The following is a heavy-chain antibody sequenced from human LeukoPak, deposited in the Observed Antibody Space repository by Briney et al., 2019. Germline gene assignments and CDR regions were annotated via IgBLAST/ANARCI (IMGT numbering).Heavy chain of an antibody. J-gene: IGHJ3*02. D-gene: IGHD2-8*01. V-gene: IGHV3-23*01. CDR2: ISGSGGST. Sequence: GGSLTLSCAASGFTFSSYAMSWVRQAPGKGLEWVSAISGSGGSTYYTDSVKGRFTISRDNSKNTLYMQMNRLRAADTAVYYCAKAVYPDAFDIWGQGTMVTVSS. CDR1: GFTFSSYA. CDR3: AKAVYPDAFDI.